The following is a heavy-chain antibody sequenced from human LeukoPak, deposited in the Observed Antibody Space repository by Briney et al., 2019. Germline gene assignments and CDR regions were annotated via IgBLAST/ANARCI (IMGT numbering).Heavy chain of an antibody. V-gene: IGHV4-59*08. Sequence: PSETLSLTCTVSGGSIRSYYWSWIRQPPGKGLEWIGYIYYSGSTNYNPSLKSRVTMSVDTSKNQFSLKLSSVTAADTAVYYCARGSGGDYWGQGTLVTVCS. J-gene: IGHJ4*02. CDR3: ARGSGGDY. CDR2: IYYSGST. D-gene: IGHD2-15*01. CDR1: GGSIRSYY.